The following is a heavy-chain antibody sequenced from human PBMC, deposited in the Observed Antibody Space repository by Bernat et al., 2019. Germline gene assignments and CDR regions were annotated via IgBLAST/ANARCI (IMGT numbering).Heavy chain of an antibody. CDR1: GFTFSIYS. Sequence: EVQLVESGGGLVKPGGSLRLSCAASGFTFSIYSMNWVRQAPGKGLEWISSISSYSTSIYYDDSVKGHFTISRDNAKNSLYLQMNGLRAEDTAVYYCARDRDSSDDDAFDIWGQGTMVTVSS. CDR2: ISSYSTSI. J-gene: IGHJ3*02. CDR3: ARDRDSSDDDAFDI. V-gene: IGHV3-21*01. D-gene: IGHD3/OR15-3a*01.